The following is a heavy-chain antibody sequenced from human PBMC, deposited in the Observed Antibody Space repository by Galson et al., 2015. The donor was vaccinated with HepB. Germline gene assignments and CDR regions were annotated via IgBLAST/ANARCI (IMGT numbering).Heavy chain of an antibody. D-gene: IGHD1-7*01. CDR1: GGTFSSYA. V-gene: IGHV1-69*10. J-gene: IGHJ5*02. CDR3: ARAPRTTNPNWFDP. Sequence: SVKVSCKASGGTFSSYAISWVRQAPGQGLEWMGGIIPILGIANYAQKFQGRVTITADKSTSTAYMELSSLRSEDTAVYYCARAPRTTNPNWFDPWGQGTLVTVSS. CDR2: IIPILGIA.